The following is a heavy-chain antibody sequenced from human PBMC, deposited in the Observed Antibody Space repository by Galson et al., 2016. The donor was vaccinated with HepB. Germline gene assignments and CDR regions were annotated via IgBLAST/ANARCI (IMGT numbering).Heavy chain of an antibody. Sequence: SLRLSCAASGFTFSTYSMNWVRQAPGKGLEWVSYISFSSSPIYYADSLKGRFTISRDNAKNSLYLQMNSLRDEDTAVYYCARVGREDYGGKTFGFDYWGQGTLVTVSS. V-gene: IGHV3-48*02. CDR1: GFTFSTYS. CDR2: ISFSSSPI. CDR3: ARVGREDYGGKTFGFDY. J-gene: IGHJ4*02. D-gene: IGHD4-23*01.